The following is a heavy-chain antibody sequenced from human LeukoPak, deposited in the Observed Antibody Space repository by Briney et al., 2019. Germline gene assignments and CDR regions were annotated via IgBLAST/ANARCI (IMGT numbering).Heavy chain of an antibody. V-gene: IGHV3-53*01. CDR1: GFTVSINY. Sequence: PGGSLRLSCAASGFTVSINYMSWVRQAPGRGLEGVSVIYSGGSTYYADSVKGRFTISRDNSKNTLYLQMNSLRAEDTAVYYCASGSGSYRTPYYYMDVWGTGTTVTVSS. D-gene: IGHD3-10*01. J-gene: IGHJ6*03. CDR2: IYSGGST. CDR3: ASGSGSYRTPYYYMDV.